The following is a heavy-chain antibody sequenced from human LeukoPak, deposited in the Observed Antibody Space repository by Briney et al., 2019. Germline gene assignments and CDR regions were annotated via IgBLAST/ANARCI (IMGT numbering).Heavy chain of an antibody. Sequence: SETLSLTCAVYGGSFSGYYWSWIRQPPGKGLEWIGEINHSGSTNYNPSLKSRVTISVDTSRNQFSLKPSSVTAADTAVYYCARGPGVPAASFDYWGQGTLVTVSS. CDR2: INHSGST. CDR3: ARGPGVPAASFDY. CDR1: GGSFSGYY. D-gene: IGHD2-2*01. J-gene: IGHJ4*02. V-gene: IGHV4-34*01.